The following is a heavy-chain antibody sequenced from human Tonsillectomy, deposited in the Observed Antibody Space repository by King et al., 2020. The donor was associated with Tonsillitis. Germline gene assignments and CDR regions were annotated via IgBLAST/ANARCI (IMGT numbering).Heavy chain of an antibody. J-gene: IGHJ1*01. CDR1: GFTLGDYA. V-gene: IGHV3-49*04. D-gene: IGHD3-3*01. CDR3: TRGYYDFWSGYYTGYFQH. CDR2: IRSKAYGGTT. Sequence: VQLVESGGGLVQPGRSLRLSCTASGFTLGDYAMSWVRQAPGKGLEWVGFIRSKAYGGTTEYAASVKGRFTISRDDSKSIAYLQRNSLKTEDTAVYYCTRGYYDFWSGYYTGYFQHWGQGTLVTVSS.